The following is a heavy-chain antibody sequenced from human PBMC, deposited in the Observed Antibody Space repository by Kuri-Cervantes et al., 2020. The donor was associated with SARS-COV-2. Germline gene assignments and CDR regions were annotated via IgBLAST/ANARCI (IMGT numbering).Heavy chain of an antibody. Sequence: ASVKVSCKASGYTFTTSDINWVRQATGQGLEWMGWINPDTGNAGYAQKFQGRVTMTEDTSTDTAYMELSSLRSEDTAVYYCATVAGAIVGAMAYWGQGTLVTVSS. CDR2: INPDTGNA. CDR3: ATVAGAIVGAMAY. J-gene: IGHJ4*02. D-gene: IGHD1-26*01. CDR1: GYTFTTSD. V-gene: IGHV1-8*02.